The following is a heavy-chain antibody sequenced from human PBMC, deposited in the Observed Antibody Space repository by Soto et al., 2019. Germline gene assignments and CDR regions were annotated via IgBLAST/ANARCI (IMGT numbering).Heavy chain of an antibody. Sequence: PGGSLRLPCAASGFTFRNHWLHWVRQAAVKGLVLVSYINNDGSGTTYADSVKGRFTISRDNAENRIYLQMNSLRVEDTAVCSFTRHSSLSFDRWVQRALVTVSS. V-gene: IGHV3-74*01. D-gene: IGHD2-21*01. CDR1: GFTFRNHW. J-gene: IGHJ4*02. CDR2: INNDGSGT. CDR3: TRHSSLSFDR.